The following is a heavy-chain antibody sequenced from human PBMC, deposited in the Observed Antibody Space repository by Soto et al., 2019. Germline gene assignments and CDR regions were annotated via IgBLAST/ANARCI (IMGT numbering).Heavy chain of an antibody. CDR1: GYTFTNYY. CDR3: SRDGWLSKTYRYYMDV. V-gene: IGHV1-46*03. Sequence: ASVKVSCKASGYTFTNYYIHWVRQAPGQGLEWMGMINPSGGSTTYAQKFQGRVTMTRDTSTSTVFMELNSLRSEDTAVYYCSRDGWLSKTYRYYMDVWGRGTTVTVSS. CDR2: INPSGGST. D-gene: IGHD3-9*01. J-gene: IGHJ6*03.